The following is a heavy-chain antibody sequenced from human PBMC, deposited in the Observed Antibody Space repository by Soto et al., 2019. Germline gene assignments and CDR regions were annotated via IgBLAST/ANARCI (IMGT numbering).Heavy chain of an antibody. V-gene: IGHV4-59*01. CDR2: IYYSGST. D-gene: IGHD3-10*01. CDR3: ARHIKPYYGSWFDP. J-gene: IGHJ5*02. Sequence: PSETLSLTCTVSGGSISSYYWSWIRQPPGKGLEWIGYIYYSGSTNYNPSLKSRVTISVDTSKNQFSLKLSSVTAADTAVYYCARHIKPYYGSWFDPWGQGTLVTVSS. CDR1: GGSISSYY.